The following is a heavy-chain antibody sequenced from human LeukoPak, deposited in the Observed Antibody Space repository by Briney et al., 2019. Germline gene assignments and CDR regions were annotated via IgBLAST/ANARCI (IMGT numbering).Heavy chain of an antibody. V-gene: IGHV3-74*01. J-gene: IGHJ4*02. CDR2: INSDGSST. D-gene: IGHD3-3*01. CDR1: GFTFSSYW. Sequence: GGSLRLSCAASGFTFSSYWMHWVRQAPGKGLVWVSRINSDGSSTSYADSVKGRFTISRDNAKNTLYLQMNSLRAEDTAVYYCARSPVGNLEWLLTYYFDYWGQGTLVTVSS. CDR3: ARSPVGNLEWLLTYYFDY.